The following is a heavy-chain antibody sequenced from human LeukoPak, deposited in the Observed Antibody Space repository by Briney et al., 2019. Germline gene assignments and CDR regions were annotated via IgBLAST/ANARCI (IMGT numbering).Heavy chain of an antibody. CDR3: AKDFFPQTTVYYFQN. J-gene: IGHJ4*02. Sequence: PGTSLRLSCAASGFTLTSYGMHWVRQAPGKGLEWVGVISYDGDNKHYADSVEGRFTISRDNSRDTLYLQMNSLTTGDTAAYYCAKDFFPQTTVYYFQNWGQGTLVTVSS. CDR1: GFTLTSYG. D-gene: IGHD4-11*01. CDR2: ISYDGDNK. V-gene: IGHV3-30*18.